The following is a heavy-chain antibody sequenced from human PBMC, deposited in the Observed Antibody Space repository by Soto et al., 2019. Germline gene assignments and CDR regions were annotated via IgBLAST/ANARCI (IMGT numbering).Heavy chain of an antibody. Sequence: SETLSLTCTVSGGSISSRSYYRAWIRQPPGKGLEWIATIYYNGNTYYNQSLKSRATISVDASENRFSLKLRSVTAADTAVYYCARGFGGYSWFDPWGQGTLVTVSS. CDR1: GGSISSRSYY. D-gene: IGHD3-22*01. CDR3: ARGFGGYSWFDP. V-gene: IGHV4-39*02. CDR2: IYYNGNT. J-gene: IGHJ5*02.